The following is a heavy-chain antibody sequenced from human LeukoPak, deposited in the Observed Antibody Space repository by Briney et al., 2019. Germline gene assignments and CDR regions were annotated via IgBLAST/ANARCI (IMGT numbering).Heavy chain of an antibody. Sequence: SETLSLTCAVSGGSITSSNWWSWVRQPTGKGLEWIGEIYHGGRTNYNPSLKSRVTISVDKSKNQFSLKLSSVTAADTAVYYCARVGDHYGVYYWGQGTLVTVSS. J-gene: IGHJ4*02. CDR1: GGSITSSNW. CDR2: IYHGGRT. D-gene: IGHD4-17*01. CDR3: ARVGDHYGVYY. V-gene: IGHV4-4*02.